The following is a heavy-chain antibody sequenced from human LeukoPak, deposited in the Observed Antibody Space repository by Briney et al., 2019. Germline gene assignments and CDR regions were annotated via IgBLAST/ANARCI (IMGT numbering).Heavy chain of an antibody. J-gene: IGHJ3*02. CDR3: ASAVAGTTDAFDI. CDR1: GYTFSGFY. V-gene: IGHV1-2*02. D-gene: IGHD6-19*01. Sequence: GASVKVSCKASGYTFSGFYIHWVRQAPGQGLEWMGWINPNSGVTNYAQKLQGRVTITRDTSIDTAYMQLSRLRSDDTAVYYCASAVAGTTDAFDIWGQGTMVTVSS. CDR2: INPNSGVT.